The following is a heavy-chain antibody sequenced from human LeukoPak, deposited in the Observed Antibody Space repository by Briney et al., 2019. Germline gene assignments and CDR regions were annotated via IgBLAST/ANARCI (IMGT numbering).Heavy chain of an antibody. V-gene: IGHV4-39*01. Sequence: SETLSLTCSVSDGSISSSSYYWGWIRQPPGKGLEWIGSIYYSGSTYYSPSLKSRVAISVDTSKNQFSLKLSSVTAADTAVYYCARLPSEGFLEWLPWSAGDYYMDVWGKGTTVTVSS. CDR1: DGSISSSSYY. CDR3: ARLPSEGFLEWLPWSAGDYYMDV. D-gene: IGHD3-3*01. CDR2: IYYSGST. J-gene: IGHJ6*03.